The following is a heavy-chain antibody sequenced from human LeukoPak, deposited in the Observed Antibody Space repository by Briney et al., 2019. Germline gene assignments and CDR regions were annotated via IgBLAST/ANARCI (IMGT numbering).Heavy chain of an antibody. CDR3: ARELVGAAFDY. V-gene: IGHV1-46*01. D-gene: IGHD1-26*01. CDR1: GYTFTGYY. CDR2: INPSGGST. Sequence: ASVKVSCKASGYTFTGYYMHWVRQAPGQGLEWMGIINPSGGSTSYAQKFQGRVTMTRDTSTSTVYMELSSLRSEDTAVYYCARELVGAAFDYWGQGTLVTVSS. J-gene: IGHJ4*02.